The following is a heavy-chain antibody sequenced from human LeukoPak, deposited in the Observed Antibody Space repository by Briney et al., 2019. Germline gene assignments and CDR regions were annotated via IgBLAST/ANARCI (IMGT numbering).Heavy chain of an antibody. V-gene: IGHV3-30*02. D-gene: IGHD2-2*01. CDR3: ARWVPAAMVDDAFDI. CDR1: GFTFSSYG. J-gene: IGHJ3*02. CDR2: IRYDGSNK. Sequence: GGSLRLSCAASGFTFSSYGMHWVRQAPGKGLEWVAFIRYDGSNKYYADSVKGRFTISRDNSKNTLYLQMNSLRAEDTAVYYCARWVPAAMVDDAFDIWGQGTMVTVSS.